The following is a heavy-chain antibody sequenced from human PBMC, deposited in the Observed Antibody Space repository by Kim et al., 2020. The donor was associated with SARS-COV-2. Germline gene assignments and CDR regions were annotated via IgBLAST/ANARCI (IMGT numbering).Heavy chain of an antibody. V-gene: IGHV3-23*01. CDR1: GFTFNNYA. CDR2: ISRSGGAA. Sequence: GSLRLSCAASGFTFNNYAMSWVRQAPGKGLEWVSAISRSGGAAYYADSVKGRFTISRDNSRNTVFLQMSTLRAEDTAVYYCARDGSGSFPQAEYFKNWGQGTLVTVTS. J-gene: IGHJ1*01. CDR3: ARDGSGSFPQAEYFKN. D-gene: IGHD1-26*01.